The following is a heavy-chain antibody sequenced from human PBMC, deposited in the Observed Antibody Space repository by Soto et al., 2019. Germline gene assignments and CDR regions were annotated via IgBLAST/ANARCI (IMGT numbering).Heavy chain of an antibody. CDR3: ARITLDSNRYYYYYMDV. CDR1: GGSFSGYY. CDR2: INHSGST. J-gene: IGHJ6*03. Sequence: QVQLQQWGAGLLKPSETLSLTCAVYGGSFSGYYWSWIRQPPGKGLEWIGEINHSGSTNYNPSLKSRVNISVDTSQNLFSLKLSSVTAADTAVYYCARITLDSNRYYYYYMDVWGKGTQVTVSS. D-gene: IGHD4-4*01. V-gene: IGHV4-34*01.